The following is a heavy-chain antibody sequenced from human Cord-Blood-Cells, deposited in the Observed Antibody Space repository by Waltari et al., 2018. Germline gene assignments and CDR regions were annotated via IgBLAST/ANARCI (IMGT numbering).Heavy chain of an antibody. V-gene: IGHV4-39*01. CDR3: ARTGQSITGLMDPYYYYYYYMDV. J-gene: IGHJ6*03. Sequence: QLQLQESGPGLVKPSETLSLTCTVSGGSISSSSYYWGWIGSIYYSGSTYYNPSLKSRVTISVDTSKNQFSLKLSSVTAADTAVYYCARTGQSITGLMDPYYYYYYYMDVWGKGTTVTVSS. CDR2: IYYSGST. CDR1: GGSISSSSYY. D-gene: IGHD1-20*01.